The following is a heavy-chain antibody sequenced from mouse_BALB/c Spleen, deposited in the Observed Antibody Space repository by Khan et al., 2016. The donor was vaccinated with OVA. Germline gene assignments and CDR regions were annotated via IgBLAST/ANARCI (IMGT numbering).Heavy chain of an antibody. CDR3: ARAYYANYREAMDY. CDR1: GFSLTGYG. CDR2: IWGDGST. J-gene: IGHJ4*01. D-gene: IGHD2-10*01. Sequence: VQLQESGPGLVAPSQSLSITCTVSGFSLTGYGVNWVRQPPGKGLEWLGMIWGDGSTDYNSALMSRLSISKDNSKSQGFFKMNSLQTNDTARYYCARAYYANYREAMDYWGQGTSVTVSS. V-gene: IGHV2-6-7*01.